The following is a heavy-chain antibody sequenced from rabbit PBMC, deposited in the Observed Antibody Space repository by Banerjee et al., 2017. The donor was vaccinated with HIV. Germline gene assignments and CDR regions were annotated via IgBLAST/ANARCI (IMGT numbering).Heavy chain of an antibody. Sequence: QSLEESGGDLVKPGASLTLTCTASGFSFSSSYYMCWVRQAPGKGLEWIACISTGDGITYYASWAKGRFTISKTSSTTVTLQMTSLTAADTATYFCARAGINYGGVHLWGPGTLVPS. J-gene: IGHJ6*01. D-gene: IGHD8-1*01. CDR1: GFSFSSSYY. CDR2: ISTGDGIT. V-gene: IGHV1S40*01. CDR3: ARAGINYGGVHL.